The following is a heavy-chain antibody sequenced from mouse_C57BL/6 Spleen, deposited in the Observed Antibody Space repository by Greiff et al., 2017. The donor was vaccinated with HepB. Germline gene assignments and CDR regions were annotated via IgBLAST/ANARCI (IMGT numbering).Heavy chain of an antibody. Sequence: VQLQQPGAELVKPGASVKLSCKASGYTFTSYWMHWVKQRPGQGLEWIGKIHPNSGSTNYNEKFKSKTTLTVDKSSSTVYMQLSSLTSEDSAVYYCARGGLYYFDYWGQGTTLTVSS. V-gene: IGHV1-64*01. D-gene: IGHD6-1*01. CDR2: IHPNSGST. J-gene: IGHJ2*01. CDR3: ARGGLYYFDY. CDR1: GYTFTSYW.